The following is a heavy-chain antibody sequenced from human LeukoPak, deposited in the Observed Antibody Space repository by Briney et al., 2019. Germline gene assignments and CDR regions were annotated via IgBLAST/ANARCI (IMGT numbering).Heavy chain of an antibody. Sequence: KNGESLKISCKGSGYTFTNYWIAWVRQMPGKGLEWMGLVCPGDSDTRYSPSFEGQVTISADKSISTAYLQWSSLKASDTAMYYCARPGSSWRDGMDVWGQGTTVTVSS. CDR2: VCPGDSDT. CDR3: ARPGSSWRDGMDV. V-gene: IGHV5-51*01. CDR1: GYTFTNYW. D-gene: IGHD6-13*01. J-gene: IGHJ6*02.